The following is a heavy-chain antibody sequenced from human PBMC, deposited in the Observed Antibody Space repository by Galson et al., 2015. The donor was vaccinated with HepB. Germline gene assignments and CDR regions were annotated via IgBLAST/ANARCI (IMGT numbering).Heavy chain of an antibody. CDR2: IHGNGDYT. J-gene: IGHJ4*02. Sequence: SLRLSCAASGFTFKNYGMSWVRQVPGKGLEWVSGIHGNGDYTYYVESVKGRFTISRDNSKNTLSLQMNSLRVDDTAIYYCAKEGAEVGHPKFDSWGQGIQVTVSS. V-gene: IGHV3-23*01. CDR3: AKEGAEVGHPKFDS. CDR1: GFTFKNYG. D-gene: IGHD3/OR15-3a*01.